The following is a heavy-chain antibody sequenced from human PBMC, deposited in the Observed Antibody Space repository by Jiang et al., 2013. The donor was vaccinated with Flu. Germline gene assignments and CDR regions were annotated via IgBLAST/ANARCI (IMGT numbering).Heavy chain of an antibody. CDR1: GFTFSDYY. D-gene: IGHD3-10*01. V-gene: IGHV3-11*03. CDR2: ISSSSSYT. Sequence: LLESWGGLVKPGGSLRLSCAASGFTFSDYYMSWIRQAPGKGLEWVSYISSSSSYTNYADSVKGRFTISRDNAKNSLYLQMNSLRAEDTAVYYCARSHGSGRDRGDYYYYMDVWGKGTTVTVSS. CDR3: ARSHGSGRDRGDYYYYMDV. J-gene: IGHJ6*03.